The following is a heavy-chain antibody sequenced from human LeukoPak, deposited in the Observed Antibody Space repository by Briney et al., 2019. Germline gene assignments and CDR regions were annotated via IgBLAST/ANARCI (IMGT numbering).Heavy chain of an antibody. CDR1: GLIFSSHA. CDR3: AKAVESGGLFDY. D-gene: IGHD4-23*01. Sequence: GGSLRLSCAASGLIFSSHAMSWVRQTPEKGLEWVSAISSRGDSTYYADSVKGRFTISRDNSKNTVYLQMNSLRAEDTAVYYCAKAVESGGLFDYWGQGTLVTVSS. J-gene: IGHJ4*02. V-gene: IGHV3-23*01. CDR2: ISSRGDST.